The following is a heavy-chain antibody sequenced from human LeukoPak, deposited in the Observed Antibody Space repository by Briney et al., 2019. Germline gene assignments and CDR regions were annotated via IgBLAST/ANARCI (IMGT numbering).Heavy chain of an antibody. J-gene: IGHJ1*01. D-gene: IGHD2-15*01. Sequence: SETLSLTCTVSGGSISSYYWSWIRQPPGKGLEWIGYIYYSGSTNYNPSLKSRVTMSVNTPKNQFSLKLSSVTAADTAVYYCARWSCSGGNCYSYFQHWGQGTLVTVSS. CDR1: GGSISSYY. V-gene: IGHV4-59*08. CDR3: ARWSCSGGNCYSYFQH. CDR2: IYYSGST.